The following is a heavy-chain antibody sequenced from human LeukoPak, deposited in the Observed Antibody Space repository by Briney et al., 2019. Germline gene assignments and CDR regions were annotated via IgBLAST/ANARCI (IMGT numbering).Heavy chain of an antibody. CDR1: GGSTSSSNYY. CDR2: IHYSGNT. D-gene: IGHD2-15*01. J-gene: IGHJ6*02. V-gene: IGHV4-39*01. Sequence: SETLSLTCSVSGGSTSSSNYYWGWIRQPPGKGLEWIGGIHYSGNTYYNPSLKSRVTISVDTSKNQFSLKLSSVTAADTAVYYCARGPYCSGGSCYNYYYYGMDVWGQGTTVTVSS. CDR3: ARGPYCSGGSCYNYYYYGMDV.